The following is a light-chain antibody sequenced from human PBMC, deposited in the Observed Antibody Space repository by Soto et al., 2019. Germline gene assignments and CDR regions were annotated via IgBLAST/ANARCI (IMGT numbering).Light chain of an antibody. CDR1: HSVRSSY. CDR2: GAS. V-gene: IGKV3-20*01. J-gene: IGKJ5*01. Sequence: EIVLTQSPGTLSLSPGERATLSCRASHSVRSSYLAWYQQKPGQAPRLLIYGASSRATGIPDRFSGSGAGTDFTLTISRLEPEDFEVYYCQQYGSSPPITFGQGTRLEIK. CDR3: QQYGSSPPIT.